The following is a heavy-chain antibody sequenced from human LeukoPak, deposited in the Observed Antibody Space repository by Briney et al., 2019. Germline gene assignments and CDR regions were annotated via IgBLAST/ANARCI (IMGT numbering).Heavy chain of an antibody. D-gene: IGHD5-12*01. CDR1: GYSICSGYY. Sequence: PSETLSLTCAVSGYSICSGYYWGWIRQPPGKGLEWIGGIYHSGSTYYNPSLKSRVTISVDTSKNQFSLKLSSVTAADTAVYYCARRWLGLSGYDHSDYWGQGTLVTVSS. CDR3: ARRWLGLSGYDHSDY. J-gene: IGHJ4*02. CDR2: IYHSGST. V-gene: IGHV4-38-2*01.